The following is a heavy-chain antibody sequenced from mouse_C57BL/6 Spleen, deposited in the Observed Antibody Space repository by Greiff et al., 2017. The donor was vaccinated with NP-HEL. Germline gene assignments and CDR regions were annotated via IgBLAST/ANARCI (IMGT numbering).Heavy chain of an antibody. CDR1: GFTFSDYG. Sequence: EVQLVESGGGLVKPGGSLKLSCAASGFTFSDYGMHWVRQAPEKGLEWVAYISSGSSTIYYADTVKGRFTISRDNAKNTLFLQKTSLRSEDTAMYDCARPGWDVGYAMDYWGQGTSVTVSS. V-gene: IGHV5-17*01. J-gene: IGHJ4*01. CDR3: ARPGWDVGYAMDY. CDR2: ISSGSSTI. D-gene: IGHD4-1*01.